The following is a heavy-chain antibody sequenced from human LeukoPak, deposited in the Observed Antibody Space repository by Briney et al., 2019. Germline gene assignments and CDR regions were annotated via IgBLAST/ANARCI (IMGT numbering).Heavy chain of an antibody. V-gene: IGHV4-59*01. Sequence: SETLSLTCDVSGASIRNKFWSWLRPPPGKALEWIGYISYTGTTNYNPSLQSRVTISVDTSKNQLSLKLTSMTAADTAVYYCARDTSGDYGRYEHWGQGTLVTVSS. J-gene: IGHJ4*02. CDR3: ARDTSGDYGRYEH. CDR2: ISYTGTT. D-gene: IGHD3-3*01. CDR1: GASIRNKF.